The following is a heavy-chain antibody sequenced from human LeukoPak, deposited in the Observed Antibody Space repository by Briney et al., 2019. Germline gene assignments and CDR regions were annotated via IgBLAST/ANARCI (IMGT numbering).Heavy chain of an antibody. D-gene: IGHD4-17*01. CDR3: AREDYGDYKSFDI. J-gene: IGHJ3*02. CDR2: IYSGGST. Sequence: GGSLRLSCAASGFTVSSNYMSWVRQAPGKGLEWVSVIYSGGSTYYADSVKGRFTISRDNAKNSLYLQMNSLRAEDTAVYYCAREDYGDYKSFDIWGQGTMVTVSS. CDR1: GFTVSSNY. V-gene: IGHV3-66*01.